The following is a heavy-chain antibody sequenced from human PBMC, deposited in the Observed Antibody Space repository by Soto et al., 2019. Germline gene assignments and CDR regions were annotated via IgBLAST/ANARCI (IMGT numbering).Heavy chain of an antibody. J-gene: IGHJ4*02. CDR1: GGTLSSFINYP. V-gene: IGHV1-69*06. Sequence: QMQLVQSGAAVKKPGSSVKVSCKASGGTLSSFINYPINWVRQAPGQGLEWMGGIVPNVGTVNYAQKFQGRVTITADKSTGTAYMELSSLRSEDTALYYCARRVTSGFFRYFDNWGQGTLVTVSS. CDR3: ARRVTSGFFRYFDN. D-gene: IGHD3-3*01. CDR2: IVPNVGTV.